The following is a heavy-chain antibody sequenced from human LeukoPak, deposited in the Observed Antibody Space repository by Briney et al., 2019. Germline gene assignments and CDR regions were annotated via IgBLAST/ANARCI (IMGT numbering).Heavy chain of an antibody. J-gene: IGHJ4*02. CDR3: ARDRGIAVAYPFDY. V-gene: IGHV4-4*07. CDR2: IYTSGST. Sequence: SETLSLTCTVSGGSISSYYWSWIRQPAGKGLEWIGRIYTSGSTNYNPSLKSRVTMSVDTSKNQFSLKLSSVTAADTAVYYCARDRGIAVAYPFDYWGRGTLVTVSS. D-gene: IGHD6-19*01. CDR1: GGSISSYY.